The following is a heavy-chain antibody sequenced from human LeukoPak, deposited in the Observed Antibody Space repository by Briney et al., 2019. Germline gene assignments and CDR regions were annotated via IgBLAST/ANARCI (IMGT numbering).Heavy chain of an antibody. V-gene: IGHV4-39*07. CDR1: GGSISSSSYY. D-gene: IGHD3/OR15-3a*01. Sequence: SETLSLTCTVSGGSISSSSYYWGWIRQPPGKGLEWIGSIYYSGSTNYNPSLKSRVTISVDTSKNQFSLKLSSVTAADTAVYYCARGFGPFDYWGQGTLVTVSS. CDR3: ARGFGPFDY. CDR2: IYYSGST. J-gene: IGHJ4*02.